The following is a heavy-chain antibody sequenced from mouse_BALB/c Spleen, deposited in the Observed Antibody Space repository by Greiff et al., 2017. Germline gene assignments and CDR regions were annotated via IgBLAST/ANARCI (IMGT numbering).Heavy chain of an antibody. Sequence: EVQRVESGGGLVQPGGSLRLSCATSGFTFTDYYMSWVRQPPGKALEWLGFIRNKANGYTTEYSASVKGRFTISRDNSQSILYLQMNTLRAEDSATYYCAREEGLFITTATWFAYWGQGTLVTVSA. J-gene: IGHJ3*01. CDR3: AREEGLFITTATWFAY. V-gene: IGHV7-3*02. D-gene: IGHD1-2*01. CDR2: IRNKANGYTT. CDR1: GFTFTDYY.